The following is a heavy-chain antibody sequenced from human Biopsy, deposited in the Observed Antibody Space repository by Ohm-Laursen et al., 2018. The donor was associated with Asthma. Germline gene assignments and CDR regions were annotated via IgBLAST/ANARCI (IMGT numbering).Heavy chain of an antibody. J-gene: IGHJ3*02. CDR1: GFTFSIYG. V-gene: IGHV3-30*03. CDR3: ARTHERWTSIQDDALDI. D-gene: IGHD4-23*01. Sequence: SLRLSCTAPGFTFSIYGIHWVRQAPGKGLEWVAVISYDGGNKFYGDSVKGRFTLSRDNSRNTLYLQMNSLRVEDTAIYYCARTHERWTSIQDDALDIWGQGTTVTVSS. CDR2: ISYDGGNK.